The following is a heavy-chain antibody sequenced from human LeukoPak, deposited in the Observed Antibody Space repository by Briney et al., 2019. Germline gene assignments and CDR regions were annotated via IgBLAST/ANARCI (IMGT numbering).Heavy chain of an antibody. V-gene: IGHV3-21*01. D-gene: IGHD2-15*01. J-gene: IGHJ4*02. Sequence: GGSLRLSCAASRFTFSSYSMNWVRQAPGKGLEWVSSISSSSSYIYYADSVKGRFTISRDNAKNSLYLQMNSLRAEDTAVYYCARVGSDGGYYFDYWGQGTLVTVSS. CDR1: RFTFSSYS. CDR3: ARVGSDGGYYFDY. CDR2: ISSSSSYI.